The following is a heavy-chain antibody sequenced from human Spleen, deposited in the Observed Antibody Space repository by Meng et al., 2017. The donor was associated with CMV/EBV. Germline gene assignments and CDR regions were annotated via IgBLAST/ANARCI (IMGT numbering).Heavy chain of an antibody. CDR1: GFSFRNYW. CDR2: IKEDGSDK. CDR3: ARENGMDV. Sequence: GESLKISCAVSGFSFRNYWMSWVRQTPGKGLEWLANIKEDGSDKNYVDSVKGRFTISRENAKNSLFLQMTSLRADDTATYYCARENGMDVWGQGTTVTVSS. J-gene: IGHJ6*02. V-gene: IGHV3-7*01.